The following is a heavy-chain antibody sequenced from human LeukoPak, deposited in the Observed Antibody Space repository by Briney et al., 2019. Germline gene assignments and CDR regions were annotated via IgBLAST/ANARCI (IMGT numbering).Heavy chain of an antibody. V-gene: IGHV3-11*01. CDR2: ISSSGSTI. Sequence: GGSLRLSCAASGFTFSDYYMSWIRQAPGKGLEWVSYISSSGSTIYYADSVKGRFTISRDNAKNSLYLQMNSLRAEDTAVYYCARSRAMIVVVTYYYYGMDVWGQGTTVTVSS. CDR1: GFTFSDYY. CDR3: ARSRAMIVVVTYYYYGMDV. D-gene: IGHD3-22*01. J-gene: IGHJ6*02.